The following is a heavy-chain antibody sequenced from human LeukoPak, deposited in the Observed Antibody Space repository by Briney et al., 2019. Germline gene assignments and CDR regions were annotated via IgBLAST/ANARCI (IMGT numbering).Heavy chain of an antibody. Sequence: SETLSLTCAVSGYSVSSSNWWGWIRQPPGKGMEWIGYIYYSGSIYYNPSLKSRVTMSVDTSKNQFSMELSSVTAVDTAVYYCAGRDHYYYYMDVWGKGTTVTVSS. CDR2: IYYSGSI. V-gene: IGHV4-28*05. CDR1: GYSVSSSNW. CDR3: AGRDHYYYYMDV. J-gene: IGHJ6*03.